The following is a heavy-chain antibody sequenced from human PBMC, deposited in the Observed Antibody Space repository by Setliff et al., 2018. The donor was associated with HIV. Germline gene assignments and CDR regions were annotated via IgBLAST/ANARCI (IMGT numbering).Heavy chain of an antibody. CDR3: VRDPIKGDPDYFDY. D-gene: IGHD1-20*01. Sequence: HPGGSLRLSCAASGFAFSGHQMSWVRQAPGKGLEWVAKIKQDGSDKYYVDSVKGRFTISRDNAKNSLYLQMNSLRPEDTAIYYCVRDPIKGDPDYFDYWGQGTLVTVSS. J-gene: IGHJ4*02. CDR1: GFAFSGHQ. CDR2: IKQDGSDK. V-gene: IGHV3-7*01.